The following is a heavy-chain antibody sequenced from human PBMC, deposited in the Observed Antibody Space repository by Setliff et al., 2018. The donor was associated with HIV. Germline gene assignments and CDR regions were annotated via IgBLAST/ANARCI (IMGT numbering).Heavy chain of an antibody. CDR3: ARLRREEQWLVRGWFDP. V-gene: IGHV4-39*01. CDR2: IYYSGST. Sequence: PSETLSLTCTVSGGSISSSSYYWGWIRQPPGKGLEWIGSIYYSGSTYYNPSLKSRVTISVDTSKNQFSLKLSSVTAADTAVYYCARLRREEQWLVRGWFDPWGQGTLGTSPQ. J-gene: IGHJ5*02. D-gene: IGHD6-19*01. CDR1: GGSISSSSYY.